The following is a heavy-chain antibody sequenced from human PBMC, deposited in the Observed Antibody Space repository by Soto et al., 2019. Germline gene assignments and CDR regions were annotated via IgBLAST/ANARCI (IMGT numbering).Heavy chain of an antibody. D-gene: IGHD3-22*01. CDR2: IIPIFGTA. J-gene: IGHJ5*02. V-gene: IGHV1-69*13. Sequence: GASVKVSCKASGGAFSSYAISWVRQAPGQGLEWMGGIIPIFGTANYAQKFQGRVTITADESTSTAYMELSSLRSEDTAVYYCAPLNYYDRPWNWFDPWGQGTLVTVSS. CDR3: APLNYYDRPWNWFDP. CDR1: GGAFSSYA.